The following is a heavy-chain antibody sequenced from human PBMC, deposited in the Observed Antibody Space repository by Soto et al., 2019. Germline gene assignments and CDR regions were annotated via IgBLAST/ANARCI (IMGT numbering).Heavy chain of an antibody. CDR2: IIPIFGTA. D-gene: IGHD4-17*01. V-gene: IGHV1-69*13. CDR1: GGTFSSYA. Sequence: SVKVSCKASGGTFSSYAISWVRQAPGQGLEWMGGIIPIFGTANYAQKFQGRVTITADGSTSTAYMELSSLRSEDTAVYYCARDSRDDYCDYFDYWGQGTLVTVSS. CDR3: ARDSRDDYCDYFDY. J-gene: IGHJ4*02.